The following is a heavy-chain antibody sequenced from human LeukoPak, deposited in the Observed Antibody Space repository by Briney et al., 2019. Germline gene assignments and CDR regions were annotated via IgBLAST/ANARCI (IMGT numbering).Heavy chain of an antibody. CDR1: GFTFSSYS. J-gene: IGHJ5*02. D-gene: IGHD3-22*01. CDR2: ISSSSSDI. CDR3: ARDYYDSSGYCPFDP. V-gene: IGHV3-21*01. Sequence: PGGSLRLSCAASGFTFSSYSMNWVRQAPGQGLEWVSSISSSSSDIYYADSVKSRLTISRDNATNTLYLQMNSLRAEDTAVYYCARDYYDSSGYCPFDPGGQGTLVTVSS.